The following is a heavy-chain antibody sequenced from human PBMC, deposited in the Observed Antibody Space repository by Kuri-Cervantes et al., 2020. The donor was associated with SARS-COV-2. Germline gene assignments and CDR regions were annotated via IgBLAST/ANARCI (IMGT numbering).Heavy chain of an antibody. CDR3: AKGDIVVVPELDY. V-gene: IGHV3-30*02. Sequence: GESLKISCAASGFTFSSYWMHWVRQAPGKGLEWVAFIRYDGSNKYYADSVKGRFTISRDNSKNTLYLQMNSLRAEDTAVYYCAKGDIVVVPELDYWGQGTLVTVSS. D-gene: IGHD2-2*01. CDR1: GFTFSSYW. J-gene: IGHJ4*02. CDR2: IRYDGSNK.